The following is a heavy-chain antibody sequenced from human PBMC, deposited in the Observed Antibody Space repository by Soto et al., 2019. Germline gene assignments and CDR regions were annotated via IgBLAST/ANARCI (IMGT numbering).Heavy chain of an antibody. CDR2: IIPIFGTA. Sequence: QVQLVQSGAEVKKPGSSVKVSCKASGGTFSSYAISWVRQAPGQGLEWMGGIIPIFGTANYAQKFQGRVTITADESTSTDYMELSSLRSEDTAVYYCARADTAMLNLGFDYFDYWGQGTLVTVSS. D-gene: IGHD5-18*01. V-gene: IGHV1-69*01. CDR3: ARADTAMLNLGFDYFDY. CDR1: GGTFSSYA. J-gene: IGHJ4*02.